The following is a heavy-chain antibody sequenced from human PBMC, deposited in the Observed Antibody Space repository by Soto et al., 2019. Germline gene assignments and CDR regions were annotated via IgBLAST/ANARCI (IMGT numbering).Heavy chain of an antibody. CDR1: GGSISSGGYY. CDR3: ARDACSGGSCYWFGWFDP. D-gene: IGHD2-15*01. J-gene: IGHJ5*02. Sequence: QVQLQESGPGLVKPSQTLSLTCTVSGGSISSGGYYWSWIRQHPGKGLEWIGYIYYSGSTYYNPSLKSRVTISVDTSKNQFCLKLSYVTAADTAVYYCARDACSGGSCYWFGWFDPWGQGTLVTVSS. V-gene: IGHV4-31*03. CDR2: IYYSGST.